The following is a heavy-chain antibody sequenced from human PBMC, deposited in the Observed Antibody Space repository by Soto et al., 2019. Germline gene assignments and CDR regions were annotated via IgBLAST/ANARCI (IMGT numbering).Heavy chain of an antibody. CDR2: IYSGGST. J-gene: IGHJ6*02. D-gene: IGHD5-18*01. CDR1: GFTVSSNY. Sequence: GGSLRLSCAASGFTVSSNYMSWVRQAPGKGLEWVSVIYSGGSTYYADSVKGRFTISRDNSKNTLYLQMNSLRAEDTAVYYCARSGRGYSYIYYYYYGMDVWGQGTTVTVSS. CDR3: ARSGRGYSYIYYYYYGMDV. V-gene: IGHV3-66*01.